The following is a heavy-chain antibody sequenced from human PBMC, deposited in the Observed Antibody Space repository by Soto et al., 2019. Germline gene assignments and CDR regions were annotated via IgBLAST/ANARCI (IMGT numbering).Heavy chain of an antibody. Sequence: EVQLVQSGAEVKKPGESLKISCKGSGYSFTSYWIGWARQIPGKGLEWMGIIYPGDSDTRYSPSFQGQVTISADKSISTAYLQWSSLKASDTAMYYCARHPDYGDYDGSSFDYWGQGTLVTVSS. V-gene: IGHV5-51*01. CDR2: IYPGDSDT. J-gene: IGHJ4*02. CDR3: ARHPDYGDYDGSSFDY. D-gene: IGHD4-17*01. CDR1: GYSFTSYW.